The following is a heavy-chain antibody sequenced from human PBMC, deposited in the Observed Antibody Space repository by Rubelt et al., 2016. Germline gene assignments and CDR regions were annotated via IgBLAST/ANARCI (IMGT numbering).Heavy chain of an antibody. Sequence: EVQLLESGGGLVQPGGSPRLSCAASGFTFSIYAMHWVRQAPGKGLEWVSYISGSGGATYYADSVKGRFTISRDNSKNTALLQMNSRRAEDTAVYYCAKYTAGTLLRDYWGQGTLVTVSS. CDR3: AKYTAGTLLRDY. V-gene: IGHV3-23*01. J-gene: IGHJ4*02. D-gene: IGHD6-13*01. CDR2: ISGSGGAT. CDR1: GFTFSIYA.